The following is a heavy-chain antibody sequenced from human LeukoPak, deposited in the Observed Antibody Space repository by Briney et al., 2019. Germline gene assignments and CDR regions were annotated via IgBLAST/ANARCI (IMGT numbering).Heavy chain of an antibody. CDR1: GGSISSSSYY. D-gene: IGHD2-21*02. CDR3: ARVAVVTATDAFDI. V-gene: IGHV4-39*07. J-gene: IGHJ3*02. Sequence: SETLSLTCTVSGGSISSSSYYWGWIRQPPGKGLEWIGSIYYSGSTYYNPSLKSRVTISVDTSKNQLSLKLSSVTAADTAVYYCARVAVVTATDAFDIWGQGTMVTVSS. CDR2: IYYSGST.